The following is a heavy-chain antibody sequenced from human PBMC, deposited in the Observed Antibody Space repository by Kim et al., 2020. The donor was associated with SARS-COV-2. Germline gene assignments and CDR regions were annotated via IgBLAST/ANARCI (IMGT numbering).Heavy chain of an antibody. V-gene: IGHV3-7*01. J-gene: IGHJ4*02. CDR1: GFTFSSYW. D-gene: IGHD6-13*01. CDR2: IKQDGSVI. CDR3: ARAVLYSSTWHCDY. Sequence: GGSLRLSCGASGFTFSSYWMNWVRQAPGKGLEWVANIKQDGSVIHYVDSVRGRFTVSRDNAKNSLYLQMSSLRAEDSAVYYCARAVLYSSTWHCDYWGQG.